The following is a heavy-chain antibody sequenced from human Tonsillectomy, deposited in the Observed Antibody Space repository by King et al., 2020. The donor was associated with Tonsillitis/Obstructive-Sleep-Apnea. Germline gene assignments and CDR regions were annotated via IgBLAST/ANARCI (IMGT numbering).Heavy chain of an antibody. CDR1: GFSFRDYE. V-gene: IGHV3-48*03. Sequence: VQLVESGGDLVQPGGSLRLSCAASGFSFRDYEMNWVRQAPGKGPERVSYISTTGATIYYADSVKGRFTISRDNAKNTLYLQMNSLRTEDTAVYYCARDRWIPDLFPGAFDICGQGTTGTVS. J-gene: IGHJ3*02. D-gene: IGHD3-9*01. CDR3: ARDRWIPDLFPGAFDI. CDR2: ISTTGATI.